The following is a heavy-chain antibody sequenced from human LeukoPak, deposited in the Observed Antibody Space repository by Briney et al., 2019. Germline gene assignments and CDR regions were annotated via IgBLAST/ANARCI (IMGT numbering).Heavy chain of an antibody. CDR3: ARGYSSGYYYYYYGMDV. Sequence: SETLSLTCAVYGGSFSGYYWSWIRQPPGKGLEWIGEINHSGSTNYNPSLKSRVTISVDTSKNQFSLKLSSATAADTAVYYCARGYSSGYYYYYYGMDVWGQGTTVTVSS. CDR2: INHSGST. J-gene: IGHJ6*02. CDR1: GGSFSGYY. V-gene: IGHV4-34*01. D-gene: IGHD3-22*01.